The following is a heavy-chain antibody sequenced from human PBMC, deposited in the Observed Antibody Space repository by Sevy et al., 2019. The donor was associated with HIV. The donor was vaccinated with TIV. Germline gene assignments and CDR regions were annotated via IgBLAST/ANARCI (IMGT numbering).Heavy chain of an antibody. J-gene: IGHJ4*02. V-gene: IGHV3-30-3*01. D-gene: IGHD1-1*01. CDR1: GFTFSSYA. CDR3: ARDPKTMYYFDY. CDR2: ISYDGSNK. Sequence: GGSLRLSCAASGFTFSSYAMHWVRQAPGKGLEWVAVISYDGSNKYYADSVKGRFTISRDNSKNTLYLQMNSLRAEDTAVNYCARDPKTMYYFDYWGQGTLVTVSS.